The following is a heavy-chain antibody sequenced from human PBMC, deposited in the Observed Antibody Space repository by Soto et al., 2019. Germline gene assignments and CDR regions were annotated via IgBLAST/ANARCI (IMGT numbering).Heavy chain of an antibody. CDR2: IYYSGST. CDR3: GRFGGGPYYDILSVYYRGDNCFAP. J-gene: IGHJ5*02. Sequence: PSETLSLTCTVSGGSISSYYWSWIRQPPGKGLEWIGYIYYSGSTNYNPSLKSRVTISVDTSKNQFSLKLSSVTAADTAVYYCGRFGGGPYYDILSVYYRGDNCFAPWGQGTLVTVSS. CDR1: GGSISSYY. D-gene: IGHD3-9*01. V-gene: IGHV4-59*08.